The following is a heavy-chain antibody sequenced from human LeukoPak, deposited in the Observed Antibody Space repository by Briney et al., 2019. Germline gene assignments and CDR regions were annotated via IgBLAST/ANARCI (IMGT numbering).Heavy chain of an antibody. CDR3: ASPGNPVVSDAFDI. CDR1: GGSISSSSYY. Sequence: SETLSLSCTVSGGSISSSSYYWGWIRQPPGKGLEWIGSIYYSGSTYYNPSLKSRVTISVDTSKNQFSLKLSSVTAADTAVYYCASPGNPVVSDAFDIWGQGTMVTVSS. V-gene: IGHV4-39*01. J-gene: IGHJ3*02. CDR2: IYYSGST. D-gene: IGHD3-22*01.